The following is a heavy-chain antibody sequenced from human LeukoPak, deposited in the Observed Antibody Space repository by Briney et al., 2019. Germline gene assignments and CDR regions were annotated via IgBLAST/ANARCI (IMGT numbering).Heavy chain of an antibody. Sequence: GGSLRLSCAASGFTFSSYSMNWVRQAPGKGLEWVSFISSSSNYIHYADSVKGRFTISRDNAKNSLYLQMISLRAEDTAVYYCARDGSGLSWGQGTVVTVSS. J-gene: IGHJ5*02. V-gene: IGHV3-21*01. CDR3: ARDGSGLS. CDR2: ISSSSNYI. D-gene: IGHD3-10*01. CDR1: GFTFSSYS.